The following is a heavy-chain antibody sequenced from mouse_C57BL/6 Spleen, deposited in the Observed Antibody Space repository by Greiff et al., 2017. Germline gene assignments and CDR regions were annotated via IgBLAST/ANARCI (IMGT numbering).Heavy chain of an antibody. J-gene: IGHJ2*01. CDR2: IRNKANGYTT. CDR3: ARYEWLGGFDY. D-gene: IGHD1-3*01. V-gene: IGHV7-3*01. CDR1: GFTFTDYY. Sequence: EVQLVESGGGLVQPGGSLSLSCAASGFTFTDYYMSWVRQPPGKALEWLGFIRNKANGYTTEYSASVKGRFTISRDNSQSILYLQMNALRAEDSATYYCARYEWLGGFDYGGQGTTLTVSS.